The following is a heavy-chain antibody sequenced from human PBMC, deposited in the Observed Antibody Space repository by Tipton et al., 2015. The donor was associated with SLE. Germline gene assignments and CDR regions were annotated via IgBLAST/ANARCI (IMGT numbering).Heavy chain of an antibody. Sequence: TLSLTCTVSGGSISSGSYYWSWIRQPAGKGLEWIGHIYTSGSTNYNPSLKSRVTISVDTSKNQFSLKLSSVTAADTAVYYCARTTNYDYVWGSYPMGDYWGQGTLVTVSS. V-gene: IGHV4-61*09. CDR1: GGSISSGSYY. CDR3: ARTTNYDYVWGSYPMGDY. J-gene: IGHJ4*02. D-gene: IGHD3-16*02. CDR2: IYTSGST.